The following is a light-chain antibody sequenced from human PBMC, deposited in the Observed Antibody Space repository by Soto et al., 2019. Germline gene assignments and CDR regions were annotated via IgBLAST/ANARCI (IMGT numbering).Light chain of an antibody. CDR2: GAS. CDR1: QSVSSN. J-gene: IGKJ4*01. V-gene: IGKV3-15*01. Sequence: EIVMTQSPATLSVSPGERATLSCRASQSVSSNLAWYQQKPGQAPRLLIYGASTRATGIPARFSGSGSGTEFTLTISSLHSEDFAVYSCQQYNKWPPGLTLGGGTTVDI. CDR3: QQYNKWPPGLT.